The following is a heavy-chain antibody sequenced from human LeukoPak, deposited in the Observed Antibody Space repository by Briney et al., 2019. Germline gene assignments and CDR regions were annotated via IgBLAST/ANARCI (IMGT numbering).Heavy chain of an antibody. CDR1: GGSISSYY. D-gene: IGHD4-17*01. J-gene: IGHJ2*01. V-gene: IGHV4-59*01. CDR3: ARSDYGASYWYFDL. Sequence: PSETLSLTCTVSGGSISSYYWSWIRQPPGKGLEWIGYIYYSGSTNYNPSLKSRVTISVGTSKNQFSLKLSSVTAADTAVYYCARSDYGASYWYFDLWGRGTLVTVSS. CDR2: IYYSGST.